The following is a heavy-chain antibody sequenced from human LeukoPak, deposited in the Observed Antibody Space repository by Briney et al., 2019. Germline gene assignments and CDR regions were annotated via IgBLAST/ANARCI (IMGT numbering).Heavy chain of an antibody. CDR3: AKAALMGYYDSSGYGAFDI. D-gene: IGHD3-22*01. CDR1: GFTFSSYG. V-gene: IGHV3-30*02. CDR2: IRYDGSNK. J-gene: IGHJ3*02. Sequence: GGSLRLSCAASGFTFSSYGMHWVRQAPGKGLEWVAFIRYDGSNKYYADSVKGRFTISRDSSKNTLYLQMNSLRAEDTAVYYCAKAALMGYYDSSGYGAFDIWGQGTMVTVSS.